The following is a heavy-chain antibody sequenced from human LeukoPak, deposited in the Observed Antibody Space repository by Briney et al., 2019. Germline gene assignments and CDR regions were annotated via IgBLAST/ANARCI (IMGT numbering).Heavy chain of an antibody. CDR2: MNPNSGNT. CDR1: GYTFTSYD. V-gene: IGHV1-8*01. Sequence: ASVKVSCKAPGYTFTSYDINWVRQATGQGLEWMGWMNPNSGNTGYAQKFQGRVPMTRNTSISTAYMELSSLRSEDTAVYYCARGRAFSYGDYRSDYWGQGTLVTVSS. D-gene: IGHD4-17*01. J-gene: IGHJ4*02. CDR3: ARGRAFSYGDYRSDY.